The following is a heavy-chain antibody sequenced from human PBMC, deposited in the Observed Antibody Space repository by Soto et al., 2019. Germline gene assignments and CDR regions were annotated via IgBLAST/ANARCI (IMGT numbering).Heavy chain of an antibody. CDR3: ARSPGYANSYSYYYGMDL. CDR1: GGSISSYY. D-gene: IGHD2-8*01. J-gene: IGHJ6*04. CDR2: IYYSGST. Sequence: SETMSLTCTVSGGSISSYYWSWIRQPPGKGLEWIGYIYYSGSTNYNPSLKSRVTISVDTSKNQFSLKLSSVTAADTAVYYCARSPGYANSYSYYYGMDLWGKGTTVT. V-gene: IGHV4-59*01.